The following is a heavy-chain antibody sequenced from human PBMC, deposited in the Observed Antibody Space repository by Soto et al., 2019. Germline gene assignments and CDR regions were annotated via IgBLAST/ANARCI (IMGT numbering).Heavy chain of an antibody. J-gene: IGHJ4*02. V-gene: IGHV4-4*02. CDR3: AREVTGTTRGSFDY. CDR1: SGTISSANW. Sequence: QVQLQESGPGLVKPSGTLSLICSVSSGTISSANWWSWVRQAPGKGLEWIGEIHPTGNTNYNPSLESRLTISIDKSKNQFSLRLTSVTAADTALYYCAREVTGTTRGSFDYWGQGTLVTVSS. D-gene: IGHD1-1*01. CDR2: IHPTGNT.